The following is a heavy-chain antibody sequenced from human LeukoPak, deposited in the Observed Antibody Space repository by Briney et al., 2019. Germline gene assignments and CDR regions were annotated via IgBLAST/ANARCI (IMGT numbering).Heavy chain of an antibody. Sequence: GGSLRLSCAASGFTFSSYSMNWVRQAPGKGLEWVSYISSSSSTIYYADSVKGRFTISRDNAKNSLYLQMNSLRAEDTAVYYCARDPYSSSSHNFDYWGQGTLVTVSS. CDR1: GFTFSSYS. D-gene: IGHD6-13*01. J-gene: IGHJ4*02. CDR3: ARDPYSSSSHNFDY. CDR2: ISSSSSTI. V-gene: IGHV3-48*01.